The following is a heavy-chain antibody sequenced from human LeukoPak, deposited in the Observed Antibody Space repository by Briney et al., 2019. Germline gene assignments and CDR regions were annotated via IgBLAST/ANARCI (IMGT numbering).Heavy chain of an antibody. Sequence: SVKVSCKASGGTFSSYAISWVRQAPGQGLEWMGGIITIFGTANYAQKFQGRVTITADESTSTAYMELSSLRSEDTAVYYCASRSTYYDFWSGYWPDYWGQGTLVTVSS. D-gene: IGHD3-3*01. CDR2: IITIFGTA. CDR1: GGTFSSYA. J-gene: IGHJ4*02. V-gene: IGHV1-69*13. CDR3: ASRSTYYDFWSGYWPDY.